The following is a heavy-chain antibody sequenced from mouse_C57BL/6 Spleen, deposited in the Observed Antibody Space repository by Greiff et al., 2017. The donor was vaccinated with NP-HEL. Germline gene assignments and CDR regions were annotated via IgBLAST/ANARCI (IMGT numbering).Heavy chain of an antibody. J-gene: IGHJ1*03. D-gene: IGHD1-1*01. Sequence: QVQLQQPGAELVMPGASVKLSCKASGYTFTSYWMHWVKQRPGQGLEWIGEIDPSDSYTNYNQKFKGKSTSTVDKSSSTAYMQLSSLTSEDSAVYYCARGGYYYGSSGGYFDVWGTGTTVTVSS. CDR3: ARGGYYYGSSGGYFDV. V-gene: IGHV1-69*01. CDR1: GYTFTSYW. CDR2: IDPSDSYT.